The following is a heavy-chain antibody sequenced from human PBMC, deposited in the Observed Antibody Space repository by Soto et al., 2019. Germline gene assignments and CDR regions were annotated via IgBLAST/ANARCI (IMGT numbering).Heavy chain of an antibody. D-gene: IGHD6-25*01. CDR3: ARVQQAAIEDYYYPCLDV. Sequence: EVRLVESGGGLVQPGGSLKLSCAASGFIFSGSAIHWVRQAPGKGLEWVGRIRSRANNYATSSGASVRGRFTFFRDESKNIAYVQINNVINVDTAIYYGARVQQAAIEDYYYPCLDVWGQGTSVTVYS. CDR1: GFIFSGSA. V-gene: IGHV3-73*02. CDR2: IRSRANNYAT. J-gene: IGHJ6*01.